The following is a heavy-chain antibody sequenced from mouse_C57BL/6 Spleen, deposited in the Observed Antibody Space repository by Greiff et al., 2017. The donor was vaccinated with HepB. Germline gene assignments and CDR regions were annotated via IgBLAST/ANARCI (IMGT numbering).Heavy chain of an antibody. CDR2: IYPGDGDT. CDR1: GYAFSSYW. CDR3: ARRLDYYAMDY. V-gene: IGHV1-80*01. Sequence: VQLQQSGAELVKPGASVKISCKASGYAFSSYWMNWVKQRPGKGLEWIGQIYPGDGDTNYNGKFKGKATLTADKSSSTAYIQLSSLTSEDSAVYFCARRLDYYAMDYWGQGTSVTVSS. D-gene: IGHD3-1*01. J-gene: IGHJ4*01.